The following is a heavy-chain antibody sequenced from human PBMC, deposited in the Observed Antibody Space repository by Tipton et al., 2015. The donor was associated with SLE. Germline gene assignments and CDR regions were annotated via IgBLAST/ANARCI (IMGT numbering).Heavy chain of an antibody. CDR3: ARERVEAAGRRWYFDL. V-gene: IGHV4-59*11. J-gene: IGHJ2*01. CDR1: GGSISSHY. Sequence: TLSLTCSVSGGSISSHYWSWIRQPPGKGLEWIGYIYYSGSTNYNPSLKSRVTISVDTSKNQFSLKPSSVTAADTAVYYCARERVEAAGRRWYFDLWGRGTRVTVSS. D-gene: IGHD6-13*01. CDR2: IYYSGST.